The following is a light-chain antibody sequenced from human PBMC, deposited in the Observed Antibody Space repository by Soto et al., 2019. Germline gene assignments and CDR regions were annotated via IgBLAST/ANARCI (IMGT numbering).Light chain of an antibody. CDR3: QEYDRLPRVT. Sequence: DIQMTQSPASLSASVGDRVTITCQASQDIDKNLHWYQQQPGKPPTLLIYAASNLETGVPSRFIGSGSGTHFTFTIISLQPEDFATYYCQEYDRLPRVTFVPGTKVDNK. J-gene: IGKJ3*01. CDR2: AAS. V-gene: IGKV1-33*01. CDR1: QDIDKN.